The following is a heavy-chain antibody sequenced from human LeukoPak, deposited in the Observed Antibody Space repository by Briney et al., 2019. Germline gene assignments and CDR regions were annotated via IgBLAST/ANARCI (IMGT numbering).Heavy chain of an antibody. CDR1: GYTFTDYY. J-gene: IGHJ3*02. CDR2: INPNSGGT. Sequence: ASVKVSCKASGYTFTDYYIHWVRQAPGQGLEGMGWINPNSGGTNYAQKFQGRVTMTGDTSISTAYMELSSLRSDDTAVFFCARDPTLSGPDDAFDNWGQGTMVTVSS. V-gene: IGHV1-2*02. CDR3: ARDPTLSGPDDAFDN. D-gene: IGHD1-26*01.